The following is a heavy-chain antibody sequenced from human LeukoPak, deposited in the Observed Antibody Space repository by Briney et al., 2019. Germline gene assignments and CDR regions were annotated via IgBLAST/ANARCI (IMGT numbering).Heavy chain of an antibody. Sequence: GGSLRLSCAASGFTFSTYGMHWVRQAPGKGLEWVGVISDDGSNKYYEASVKGRFTISRDNSKNTLYLQMNSLRAEDTAVYYCAKVGRAGVTHFDYWGQGTLVTVSS. V-gene: IGHV3-30*18. CDR3: AKVGRAGVTHFDY. J-gene: IGHJ4*02. D-gene: IGHD3-10*01. CDR1: GFTFSTYG. CDR2: ISDDGSNK.